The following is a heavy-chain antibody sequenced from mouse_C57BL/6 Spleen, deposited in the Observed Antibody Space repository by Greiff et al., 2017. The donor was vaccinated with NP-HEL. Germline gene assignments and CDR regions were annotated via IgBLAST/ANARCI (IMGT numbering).Heavy chain of an antibody. V-gene: IGHV1-50*01. D-gene: IGHD2-1*01. CDR2: IDPSDSYT. Sequence: VQLQQPGAELVKPGASVKLSCKASGYTFTSYWMQWVKQRPGQGLEWIGEIDPSDSYTNYNQKFKGKATLTVDTSSSTAYMQLSSLTSEDSAVYYCARGIYYYFDYWGQGTTLTVPS. CDR1: GYTFTSYW. J-gene: IGHJ2*01. CDR3: ARGIYYYFDY.